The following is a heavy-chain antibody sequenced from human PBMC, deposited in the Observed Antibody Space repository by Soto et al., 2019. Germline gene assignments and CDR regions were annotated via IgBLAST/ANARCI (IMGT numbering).Heavy chain of an antibody. CDR1: GFTFSNFG. CDR3: AKSRDGYSFYYFYGMDV. Sequence: QVQLVESGGGVVQPGRSLRLSCAASGFTFSNFGMYWVRQAPGKGLEWVAAILYDGSNTYYADSVKGRFTISRDNSKNTLYLEMNSLRAEDTAVYHCAKSRDGYSFYYFYGMDVWGQGTTVTVSS. V-gene: IGHV3-30*18. CDR2: ILYDGSNT. D-gene: IGHD4-4*01. J-gene: IGHJ6*02.